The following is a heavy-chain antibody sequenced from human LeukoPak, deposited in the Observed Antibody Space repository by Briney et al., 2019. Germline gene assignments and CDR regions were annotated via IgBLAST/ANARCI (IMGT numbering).Heavy chain of an antibody. J-gene: IGHJ4*02. V-gene: IGHV1-69*13. CDR2: IIPIFGTA. Sequence: SVKVSCKASGGTFSGYAINWVRQAPGQGLEWMGGIIPIFGTANYAQKFQDRVTITADESTSTAYMELSSLRSEDTAIYYCASRLYCSNTRCRNFPFAYWGQGTLVTVSS. CDR3: ASRLYCSNTRCRNFPFAY. CDR1: GGTFSGYA. D-gene: IGHD2-2*01.